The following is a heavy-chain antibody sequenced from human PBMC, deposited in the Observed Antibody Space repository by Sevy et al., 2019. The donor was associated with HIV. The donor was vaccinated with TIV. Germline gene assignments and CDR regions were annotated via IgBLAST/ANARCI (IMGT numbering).Heavy chain of an antibody. CDR1: GFTFGDYA. CDR2: IRSKADGGTT. CDR3: TRDRWIAARHYYYGMDV. J-gene: IGHJ6*02. V-gene: IGHV3-49*03. D-gene: IGHD6-6*01. Sequence: GGSLRLSCTASGFTFGDYAMSWFRQAPGKGLEWVGFIRSKADGGTTEYAASVKGRFTISRDDSKSIAYLQMNSLKTEDTAVYCCTRDRWIAARHYYYGMDVWGQGTTVTVSS.